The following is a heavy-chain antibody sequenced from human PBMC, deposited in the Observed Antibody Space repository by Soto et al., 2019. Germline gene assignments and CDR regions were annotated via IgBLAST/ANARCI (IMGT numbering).Heavy chain of an antibody. Sequence: PSETLSLTCTGTDGSITSRDYYWAWIRQPPGRGLEWIGSFYYGGTTYYNPSLRGRLTVSVDTSNSQFSLRLGSVTAADTAVYYCSRRGLTARLIWGPGIQVTVSS. CDR3: SRRGLTARLI. J-gene: IGHJ4*02. CDR2: FYYGGTT. D-gene: IGHD6-6*01. CDR1: DGSITSRDYY. V-gene: IGHV4-39*01.